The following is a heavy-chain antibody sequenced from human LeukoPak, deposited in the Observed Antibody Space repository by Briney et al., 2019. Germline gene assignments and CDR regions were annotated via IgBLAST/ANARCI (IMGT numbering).Heavy chain of an antibody. Sequence: PSETLSLTCTVSGGSISSYYWSWIRQPAGKGLEWIGRIYTSGSTNYNPSLKSRVTMSVDTSKNQFSLKLSSVTAADTAVYYCARPISYDSSGYLYGDAFDIWGQGTMVTVSS. J-gene: IGHJ3*02. CDR3: ARPISYDSSGYLYGDAFDI. CDR2: IYTSGST. D-gene: IGHD3-22*01. CDR1: GGSISSYY. V-gene: IGHV4-4*07.